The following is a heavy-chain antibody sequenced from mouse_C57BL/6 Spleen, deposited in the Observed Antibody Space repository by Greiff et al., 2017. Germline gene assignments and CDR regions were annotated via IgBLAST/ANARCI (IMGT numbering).Heavy chain of an antibody. CDR3: ARSKADYDPAWFAY. D-gene: IGHD2-4*01. J-gene: IGHJ3*01. CDR2: IYPGDGDT. Sequence: QVQLQQSGAELVKPGASVKISCKASGYAFSSYWMNWVKQRPGKGLEWIGQIYPGDGDTNYNGKFKGKATLTADKSSSTAYMQLSSLTSEDSAVYFCARSKADYDPAWFAYWGQGTLVTVSA. V-gene: IGHV1-80*01. CDR1: GYAFSSYW.